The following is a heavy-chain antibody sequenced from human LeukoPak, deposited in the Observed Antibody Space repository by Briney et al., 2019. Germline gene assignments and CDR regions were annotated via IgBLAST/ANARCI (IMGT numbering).Heavy chain of an antibody. CDR3: ARGYYYDSSGYYPAFDI. J-gene: IGHJ3*02. Sequence: SETLSLTCTVSGGSISSSSYYWSWIRQPPGKGLEWIGYIYYSGSTNYNPSLKSRVTISVDTSKNQFSLKLSSVTAADTAVYYCARGYYYDSSGYYPAFDIWGQGTMVTVSS. D-gene: IGHD3-22*01. V-gene: IGHV4-61*01. CDR2: IYYSGST. CDR1: GGSISSSSYY.